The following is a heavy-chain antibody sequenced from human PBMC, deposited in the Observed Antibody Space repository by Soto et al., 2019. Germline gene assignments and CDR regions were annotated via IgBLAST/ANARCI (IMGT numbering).Heavy chain of an antibody. CDR2: IYHSGYT. CDR1: GYSISNGYY. Sequence: SETLSLTCAVSGYSISNGYYWGWIRQPPGEGLEWIGIIYHSGYTYYNPSLKSRVTMSADTSKNQFSLRLTSVTAADTAVYYCARVPAPSYDNYYYGMDVWGQGTTVTVSS. V-gene: IGHV4-38-2*01. J-gene: IGHJ6*02. CDR3: ARVPAPSYDNYYYGMDV. D-gene: IGHD3-22*01.